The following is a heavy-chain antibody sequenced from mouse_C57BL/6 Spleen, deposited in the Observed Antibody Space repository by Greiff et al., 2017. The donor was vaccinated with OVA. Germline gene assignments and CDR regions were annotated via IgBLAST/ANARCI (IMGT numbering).Heavy chain of an antibody. CDR2: ISSCSSTI. Sequence: EVMLVESGGGLVKPGGSLKLSCAASGFTFSDYGMHWVRQAPEKGLEWVAYISSCSSTIYYADTVKGRFTISRDNAKNTLFLQMTSVRSEDTAMYYCERAGRSFDYWGQGTTLTVSS. V-gene: IGHV5-17*01. CDR3: ERAGRSFDY. D-gene: IGHD4-1*01. J-gene: IGHJ2*01. CDR1: GFTFSDYG.